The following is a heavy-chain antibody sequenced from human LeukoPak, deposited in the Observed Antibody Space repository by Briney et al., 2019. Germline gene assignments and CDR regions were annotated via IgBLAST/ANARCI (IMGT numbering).Heavy chain of an antibody. CDR2: IRYDVSNK. CDR1: GFTFRSYG. J-gene: IGHJ4*02. Sequence: PGGSLRLSCAASGFTFRSYGMHWVRQAPGKGLEWVAFIRYDVSNKYYGDSVKGRFTISRDNSKNTLYLQMNSLRAEDTAVYYCATDRGYYTSGSYYLDYWGQGTLVTVSS. V-gene: IGHV3-30*02. D-gene: IGHD3-10*01. CDR3: ATDRGYYTSGSYYLDY.